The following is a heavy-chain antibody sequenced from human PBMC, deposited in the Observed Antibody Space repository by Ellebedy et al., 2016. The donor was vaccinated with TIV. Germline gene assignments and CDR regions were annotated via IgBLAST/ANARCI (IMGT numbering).Heavy chain of an antibody. D-gene: IGHD2-8*01. Sequence: AASVKVSCKASGYSFSIFGFSWVRQAPGQGLEWMGWISIYNGNTKYSQKFQGRVNMTTDTSTNTVYIELRSLRSDDTAVYYCARDLRGSLKGGYWGQGTLVTVSS. CDR1: GYSFSIFG. V-gene: IGHV1-18*04. CDR3: ARDLRGSLKGGY. CDR2: ISIYNGNT. J-gene: IGHJ4*02.